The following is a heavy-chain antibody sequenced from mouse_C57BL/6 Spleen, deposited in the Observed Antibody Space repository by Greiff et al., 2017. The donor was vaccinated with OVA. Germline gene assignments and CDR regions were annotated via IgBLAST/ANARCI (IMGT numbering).Heavy chain of an antibody. CDR2: IYPGSGNP. J-gene: IGHJ4*01. Sequence: QVQLKQSGAELVRPGASVKLSCKASGYTFTDYYINWVKQRPGQGLEWISRIYPGSGNPYYNEKFKGKATLTAEKSSSTAYMQLSSLTSEDSAVYFCARRDYYGSSYDYYAMDYWGQGTSVTVSS. D-gene: IGHD1-1*01. CDR1: GYTFTDYY. V-gene: IGHV1-76*01. CDR3: ARRDYYGSSYDYYAMDY.